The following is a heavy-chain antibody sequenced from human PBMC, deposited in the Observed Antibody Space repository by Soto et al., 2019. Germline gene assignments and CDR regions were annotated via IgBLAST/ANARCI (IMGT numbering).Heavy chain of an antibody. CDR3: ARDLPRQEQWLVKNYYGMDV. V-gene: IGHV6-1*01. CDR1: RDSVSSNSAA. Sequence: SRTLSLTSPISRDSVSSNSAARNWIRQYPSRRLEWLGRTYYRSKGDNDYAVSVKSRITINPDTSKSQFSLQLNSVTPEDTAVYYCARDLPRQEQWLVKNYYGMDVWGQGTTVTVSS. D-gene: IGHD6-19*01. CDR2: TYYRSKGDN. J-gene: IGHJ6*02.